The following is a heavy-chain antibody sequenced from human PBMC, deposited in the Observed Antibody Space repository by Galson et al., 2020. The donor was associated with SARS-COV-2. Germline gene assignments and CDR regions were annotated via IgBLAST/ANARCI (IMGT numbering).Heavy chain of an antibody. CDR3: VTAETTLTHLG. V-gene: IGHV3-53*01. D-gene: IGHD1-1*01. CDR1: GFIVSKKY. CDR2: IYTSGAT. J-gene: IGHJ4*02. Sequence: GGSLRLSCAASGFIVSKKYMSWVRQAPGKGLEWVSVIYTSGATYYADSVRGRFSISRDNSKNTLFLQMNSLRAEDTAIYYCVTAETTLTHLGWGQGTLVTVSA.